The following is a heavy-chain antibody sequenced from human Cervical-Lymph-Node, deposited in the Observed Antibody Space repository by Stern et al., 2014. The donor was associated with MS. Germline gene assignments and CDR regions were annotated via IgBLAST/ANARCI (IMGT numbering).Heavy chain of an antibody. CDR1: GYTFTSYY. Sequence: QVQLLQPGAEVTKPGASVKVSCKASGYTFTSYYMHWVRQAPGQGLEWMGIINPSGDGTTYAQKFQGRLTMTRDTSTSTVYMELSSLRSEDTAVYYCTRPLAGTTLLFDYWGQGTLVTVSS. V-gene: IGHV1-46*03. D-gene: IGHD1-1*01. CDR2: INPSGDGT. CDR3: TRPLAGTTLLFDY. J-gene: IGHJ4*02.